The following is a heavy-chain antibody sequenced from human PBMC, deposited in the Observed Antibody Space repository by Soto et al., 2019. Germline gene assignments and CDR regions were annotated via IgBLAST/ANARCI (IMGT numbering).Heavy chain of an antibody. CDR1: GGSISSYY. V-gene: IGHV4-59*01. J-gene: IGHJ4*02. CDR2: IYYSGST. Sequence: SETLSLTCTVSGGSISSYYWSWIRQPPGKGLEWIGYIYYSGSTNYNPSLKSRVTISVDTSKNQFSLKLSSVTAADTAVYYCALARDCYNYYFDYWGQGTLVTVSS. D-gene: IGHD2-21*01. CDR3: ALARDCYNYYFDY.